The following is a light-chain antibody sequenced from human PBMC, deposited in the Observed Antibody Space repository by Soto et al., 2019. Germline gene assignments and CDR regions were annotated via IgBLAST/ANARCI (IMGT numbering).Light chain of an antibody. V-gene: IGLV1-47*01. CDR2: RNN. J-gene: IGLJ3*02. CDR1: SSNIGSRY. CDR3: AAWDDSRSGRWV. Sequence: QAVVTQPPSASGTPGQRVTISCSGSSSNIGSRYVYWYQQLPGTAPNLLISRNNQRPSGVPDRFSGSKSGTSASLAISGLRSEDEADYYCAAWDDSRSGRWVFGGGTKLTVL.